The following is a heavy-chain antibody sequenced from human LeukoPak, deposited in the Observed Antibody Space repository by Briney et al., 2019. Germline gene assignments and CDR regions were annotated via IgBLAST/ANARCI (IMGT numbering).Heavy chain of an antibody. CDR2: IYYSGRT. Sequence: SETLSLTCTVSGDSISSYYWSWIRQPPGKGLEWIGYIYYSGRTNYNPSLKSRVTISVDTSKNQFSLKLGSVTAADTAVYYCASQGSELVLDYWGQGTLVTVSS. D-gene: IGHD3-10*01. J-gene: IGHJ4*02. CDR1: GDSISSYY. V-gene: IGHV4-59*01. CDR3: ASQGSELVLDY.